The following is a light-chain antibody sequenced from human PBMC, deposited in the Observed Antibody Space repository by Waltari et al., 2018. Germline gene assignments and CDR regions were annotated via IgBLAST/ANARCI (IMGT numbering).Light chain of an antibody. V-gene: IGKV3-20*01. Sequence: EIVLTQSPGTLSLSPGERATLSCRASQRVSRSLTWYQQKPGQAPRLLIYDASSRATGIPDRFSGSGSGTDFSLTISRLQPEDFAVYYCQHYVRLPATFGQGTKVEIK. CDR2: DAS. CDR1: QRVSRS. CDR3: QHYVRLPAT. J-gene: IGKJ1*01.